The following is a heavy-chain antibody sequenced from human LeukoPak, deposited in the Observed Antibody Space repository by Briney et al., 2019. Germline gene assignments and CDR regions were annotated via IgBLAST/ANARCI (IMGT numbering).Heavy chain of an antibody. V-gene: IGHV3-21*01. CDR1: GFTFSSYS. J-gene: IGHJ4*02. CDR2: ISTYSSFI. CDR3: TRDGTASSRRGGGSSFDY. D-gene: IGHD6-13*01. Sequence: GGSLRLSCAASGFTFSSYSMNWVRQAPGKGLEWVSSISTYSSFIYYADSVKGRFTITRDNTNNSLFLQMNSLRAEDTAMYYCTRDGTASSRRGGGSSFDYWGQGTLVTVSS.